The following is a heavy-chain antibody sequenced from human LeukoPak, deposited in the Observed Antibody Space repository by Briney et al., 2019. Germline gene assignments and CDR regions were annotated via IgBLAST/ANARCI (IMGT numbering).Heavy chain of an antibody. CDR2: MYTGGTT. CDR3: AKDEASAGGGLAS. CDR1: GFTVSGTH. V-gene: IGHV3-53*01. Sequence: GGSLRLSCVASGFTVSGTHMSWVRQAPGKGLEWVAAMYTGGTTDYADSVTVRFTISRDNAKNTLYLHMNSLRAEDTAVYYCAKDEASAGGGLASWGQGTLVSVSS. D-gene: IGHD3-16*01. J-gene: IGHJ4*02.